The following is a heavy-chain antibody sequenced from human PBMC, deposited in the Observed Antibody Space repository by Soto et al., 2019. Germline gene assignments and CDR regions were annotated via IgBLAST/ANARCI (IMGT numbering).Heavy chain of an antibody. CDR2: ISSSGST. J-gene: IGHJ5*02. D-gene: IGHD2-21*02. CDR1: GYSISDDYY. CDR3: ARSGVTGIVIPSHWFDP. Sequence: SETLSLTCAVSGYSISDDYYRGWIRQFPGRGLEWIGCISSSGSTYYNPALNNRISLSLDTSQNQFSLKLLSVTAADTAIYYCARSGVTGIVIPSHWFDPWGQGTLVTVSS. V-gene: IGHV4-38-2*01.